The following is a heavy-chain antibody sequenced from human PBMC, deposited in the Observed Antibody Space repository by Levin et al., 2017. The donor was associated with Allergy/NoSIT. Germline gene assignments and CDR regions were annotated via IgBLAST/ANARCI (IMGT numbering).Heavy chain of an antibody. CDR2: IYYSGST. V-gene: IGHV4-59*01. Sequence: PSETLSLTCTVSGGSISSYYWSWIRQPPGKGLEWIGYIYYSGSTNYNPSLKSRVTISVDTSKNQFSLKLSSVTAADTAVYYCARTSIAAPMWLDYWGQGTLVTVSS. J-gene: IGHJ4*02. CDR1: GGSISSYY. D-gene: IGHD6-6*01. CDR3: ARTSIAAPMWLDY.